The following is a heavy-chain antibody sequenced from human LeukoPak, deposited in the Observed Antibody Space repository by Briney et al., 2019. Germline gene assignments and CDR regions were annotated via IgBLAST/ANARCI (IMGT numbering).Heavy chain of an antibody. V-gene: IGHV3-21*01. CDR2: ITSTSTYI. CDR3: AKERPHGMDV. D-gene: IGHD6-6*01. CDR1: GFTFSSYN. J-gene: IGHJ6*02. Sequence: GESLRLSCAASGFTFSSYNMNWVRQAPGKGLEWVSTITSTSTYIAYADSVKGRFTISRDNADNSLYLQMNSLRDDDTAVYYCAKERPHGMDVWGQGTSVTVSS.